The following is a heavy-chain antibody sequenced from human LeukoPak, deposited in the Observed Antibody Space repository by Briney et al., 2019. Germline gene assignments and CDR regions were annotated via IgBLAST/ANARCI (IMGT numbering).Heavy chain of an antibody. J-gene: IGHJ4*02. Sequence: SETLSLTCTVSGGSISTYYWSWIRQPPGKGLEWIGNIYYSGSTNYNPSLKSRVSISVDTSKNQFSLKLSSVTAADTAVYYCARDVVRDYFDYWGQGTPVTVSS. CDR3: ARDVVRDYFDY. CDR2: IYYSGST. D-gene: IGHD2-21*01. V-gene: IGHV4-59*01. CDR1: GGSISTYY.